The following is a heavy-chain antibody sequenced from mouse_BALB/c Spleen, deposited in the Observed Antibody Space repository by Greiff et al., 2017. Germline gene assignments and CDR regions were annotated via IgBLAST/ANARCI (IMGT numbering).Heavy chain of an antibody. CDR2: ISSGGST. Sequence: EVMLVESGGGLVKPGGSLKLSCAASGFTFSSYAMSWVRQTPEKMLEWVASISSGGSTYYPDSVKGRFTISRDNARNILYLQMSSLRSEDTAMYYCARGGGYDGYSFAYWGQGTLVTVSA. V-gene: IGHV5-6-5*01. J-gene: IGHJ3*01. CDR1: GFTFSSYA. D-gene: IGHD2-3*01. CDR3: ARGGGYDGYSFAY.